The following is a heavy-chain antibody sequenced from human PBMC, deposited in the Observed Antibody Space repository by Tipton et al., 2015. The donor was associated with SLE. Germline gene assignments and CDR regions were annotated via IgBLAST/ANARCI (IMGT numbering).Heavy chain of an antibody. CDR3: ARGYDGGFDL. Sequence: SLRLSCAASGFTFSSHGMHWVRQSPGKGLEWVAVIWYDGSKKFYGDSVKGRFNISRDNSKKTLDLQMNSLRVEDTAIYYCARGYDGGFDLWGQGTMVTVSS. J-gene: IGHJ3*01. CDR1: GFTFSSHG. CDR2: IWYDGSKK. D-gene: IGHD3-3*01. V-gene: IGHV3-33*01.